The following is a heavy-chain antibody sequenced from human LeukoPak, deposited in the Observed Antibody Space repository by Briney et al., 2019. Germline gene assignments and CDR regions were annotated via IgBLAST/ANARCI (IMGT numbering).Heavy chain of an antibody. CDR1: GFTFSSYA. CDR3: ARVAPEWELLGYFDY. CDR2: ISYDGSNK. Sequence: GGSLRLSCAASGFTFSSYAMHWVRQAPGKGLEWVAVISYDGSNKYYEDSVKGRFTISRDNSKNTLYLQMNSLRAEDTAVYYCARVAPEWELLGYFDYWGQGTLVTVSS. V-gene: IGHV3-30-3*01. D-gene: IGHD1-26*01. J-gene: IGHJ4*02.